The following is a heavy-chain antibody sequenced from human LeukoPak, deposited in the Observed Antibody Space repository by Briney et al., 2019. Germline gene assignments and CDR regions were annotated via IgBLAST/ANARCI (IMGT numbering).Heavy chain of an antibody. CDR3: ATLTVRGVINI. J-gene: IGHJ4*02. D-gene: IGHD3-10*01. Sequence: PGVPLRLSCAASGFTFSNTWMNWVRQAPGKGLEWVGRIQSKTDGGTTEYAAPVKGRFTISRDDSKTTLYLQMNSLKTEDTAVYYCATLTVRGVINIWGQGTLVTVSS. CDR2: IQSKTDGGTT. CDR1: GFTFSNTW. V-gene: IGHV3-15*01.